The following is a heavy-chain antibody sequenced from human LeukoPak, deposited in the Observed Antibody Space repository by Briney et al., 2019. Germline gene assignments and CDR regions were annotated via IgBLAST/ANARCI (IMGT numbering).Heavy chain of an antibody. D-gene: IGHD3-22*01. CDR1: GGTFSSYA. J-gene: IGHJ4*02. CDR2: IIPILGTA. V-gene: IGHV1-69*01. Sequence: GSSVKVSCKASGGTFSSYAISWVRQAPGQGLEWMGGIIPILGTANYAQKLQGRVTITADESTSTAYMELRSLRSEDTAVYYCARDGANYYDSSGSIYWGQGTLVTVSS. CDR3: ARDGANYYDSSGSIY.